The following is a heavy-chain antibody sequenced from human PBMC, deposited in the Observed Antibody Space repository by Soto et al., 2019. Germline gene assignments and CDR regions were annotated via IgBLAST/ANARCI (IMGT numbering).Heavy chain of an antibody. CDR3: ARDVSPGTSTLYLDAFDI. J-gene: IGHJ3*02. CDR1: GFSLGSYW. V-gene: IGHV3-7*05. Sequence: EAQLVESGGGLVQPGGSLRLSCEASGFSLGSYWMTWVRQAPGKGLEWVANIKKDGSRTSYLDSVRGRFTISRDNVGNSLSLQMDSLRAEDTGLYFGARDVSPGTSTLYLDAFDIWGQGTMVTVSS. D-gene: IGHD2-8*01. CDR2: IKKDGSRT.